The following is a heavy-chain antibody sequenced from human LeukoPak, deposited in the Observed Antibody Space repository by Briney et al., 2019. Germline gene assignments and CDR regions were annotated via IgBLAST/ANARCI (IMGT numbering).Heavy chain of an antibody. CDR3: ARDLFLSSSHVSS. J-gene: IGHJ5*02. D-gene: IGHD6-6*01. CDR2: IIPIFGTA. V-gene: IGHV1-69*05. CDR1: GGTFSSYA. Sequence: SVKVSCKASGGTFSSYAISWVRQAPGQGLEWMGRIIPIFGTANYAQKFQGRVSITTDESTSTAYMELSSLRSEDTAVYYCARDLFLSSSHVSSWGQGTLVTVSS.